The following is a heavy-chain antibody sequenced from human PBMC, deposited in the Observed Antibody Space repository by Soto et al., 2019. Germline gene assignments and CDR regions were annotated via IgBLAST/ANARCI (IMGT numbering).Heavy chain of an antibody. D-gene: IGHD1-1*01. J-gene: IGHJ6*02. CDR2: INGGTGQT. CDR1: GYTFSTYA. Sequence: ASVKVSCKASGYTFSTYAMHWVRQAPGQSLEWMGWINGGTGQTRYSQRFQDRVTITRDTSAKTTYMDLTSLRSEDTAVYYCARGKGMEENYYYYGMDIWGQGTTVTVSS. V-gene: IGHV1-3*01. CDR3: ARGKGMEENYYYYGMDI.